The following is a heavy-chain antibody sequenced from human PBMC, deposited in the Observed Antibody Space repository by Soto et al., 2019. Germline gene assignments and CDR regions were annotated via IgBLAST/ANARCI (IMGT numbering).Heavy chain of an antibody. CDR2: IIPMFGTA. V-gene: IGHV1-69*01. D-gene: IGHD3-10*02. J-gene: IGHJ5*02. CDR1: GGTFNNYT. CDR3: PTGPPPPHCSRSSCYYVDSWFAP. Sequence: QEQLVQSGAEMKKPGSSVTVSCKASGGTFNNYTITWVRQVPGQGFEWMGGIIPMFGTANFAQKFQGRLTKNADSPIAPAYMELTSLRPGVPARPYCPTGPPPPHCSRSSCYYVDSWFAPWGQGTLVTVSS.